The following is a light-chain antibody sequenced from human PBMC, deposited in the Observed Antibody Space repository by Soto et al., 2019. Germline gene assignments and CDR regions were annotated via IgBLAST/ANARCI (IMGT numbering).Light chain of an antibody. V-gene: IGKV3-15*01. J-gene: IGKJ1*01. Sequence: EIVLTQSPATLSLSSGERATLSCRASHSVRSSLAWYQQQPGQAPRLLIYGASTRATGIPARFSGSGSGTEFTLTISSLQSEDFAVYYCQQYNNWPRTFGQGTKVDIK. CDR2: GAS. CDR1: HSVRSS. CDR3: QQYNNWPRT.